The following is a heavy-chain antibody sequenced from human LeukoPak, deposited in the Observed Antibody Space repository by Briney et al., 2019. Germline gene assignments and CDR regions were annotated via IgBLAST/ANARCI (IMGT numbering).Heavy chain of an antibody. CDR3: AREDCSSTSCDTVFDY. CDR2: INPNSGGT. D-gene: IGHD2-2*02. Sequence: GASVKVSCKASGYTSTGYYMHWVRQAPGQGLEWMGWINPNSGGTNYAQKFQGRVTMTRDTSISTAYMELSRLRSDDTAVYYCAREDCSSTSCDTVFDYWGQGTLVTVSS. J-gene: IGHJ4*02. CDR1: GYTSTGYY. V-gene: IGHV1-2*02.